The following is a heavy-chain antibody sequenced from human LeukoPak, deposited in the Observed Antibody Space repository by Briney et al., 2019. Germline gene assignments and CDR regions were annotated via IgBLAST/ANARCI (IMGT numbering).Heavy chain of an antibody. V-gene: IGHV1-2*02. J-gene: IGHJ4*02. D-gene: IGHD5-18*01. CDR3: ARAVTAMVRWRVLDY. Sequence: ASVKVSCKASGYTFTGYYMHWVRQAPGQGLEWMGWINPNSGGTNYAQKFQGRVTMTRDTSISTAYMELSRLRSDDTAVYYCARAVTAMVRWRVLDYWGQGTLVTVSS. CDR2: INPNSGGT. CDR1: GYTFTGYY.